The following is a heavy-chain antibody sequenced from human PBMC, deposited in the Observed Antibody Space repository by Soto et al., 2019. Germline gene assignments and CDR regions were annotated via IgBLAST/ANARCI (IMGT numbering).Heavy chain of an antibody. CDR1: GYTFTSYG. Sequence: ASVKVSCKASGYTFTSYGISWVRQAPGQGLEWMGWIGAYNGNTNYAQKLQGRVTMTTDTSTSTAYMELRSLRSDDTAVYYCARETQPSLYDFWSGYYRSRWFDPWGQGTLVTVSS. CDR3: ARETQPSLYDFWSGYYRSRWFDP. J-gene: IGHJ5*02. V-gene: IGHV1-18*01. D-gene: IGHD3-3*01. CDR2: IGAYNGNT.